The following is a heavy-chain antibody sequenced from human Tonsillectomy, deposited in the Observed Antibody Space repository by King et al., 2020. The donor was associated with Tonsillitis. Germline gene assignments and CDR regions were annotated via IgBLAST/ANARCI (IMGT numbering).Heavy chain of an antibody. CDR2: INPNSGGT. J-gene: IGHJ5*02. CDR1: GYTFTGYY. Sequence: QLVQSGAEVKKPGASVKVSCKASGYTFTGYYMHWVRQAPGQGLEWMGWINPNSGGTNYAQKFQGRVTMTRETSISTAYMELSRLRSDDTAVYYCARSRITMIVANWFDPWGQGTLVTVSS. V-gene: IGHV1-2*02. D-gene: IGHD3-22*01. CDR3: ARSRITMIVANWFDP.